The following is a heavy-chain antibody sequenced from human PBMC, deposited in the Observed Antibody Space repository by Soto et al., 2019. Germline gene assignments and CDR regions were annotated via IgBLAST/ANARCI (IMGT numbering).Heavy chain of an antibody. V-gene: IGHV4-30-4*01. CDR2: IYYRGST. D-gene: IGHD1-20*01. CDR1: GGSISSGDYY. CDR3: ARGITGTTADYYYGMDV. Sequence: PSETLSLTCTVSGGSISSGDYYWSWIRQPPGKGLEWIGYIYYRGSTYYNPSLKSRVTISVDTSKNQFSLKLSSVTAADTAVYYCARGITGTTADYYYGMDVWGQGTTVTVSS. J-gene: IGHJ6*02.